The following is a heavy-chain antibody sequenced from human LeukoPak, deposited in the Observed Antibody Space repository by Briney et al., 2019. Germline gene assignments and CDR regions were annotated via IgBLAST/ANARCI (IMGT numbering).Heavy chain of an antibody. V-gene: IGHV1-18*01. CDR2: ISAYNGNA. CDR3: ARDSRITIFGVVRPPRF. CDR1: GYTFTSYG. Sequence: ASVKVSCKASGYTFTSYGISWVRQAPGQGLEWMGWISAYNGNANYAQKLQGRVTMTTDTSTSTAYMELRSLRSDDTAVCYCARDSRITIFGVVRPPRFWGQGTLVTVSS. J-gene: IGHJ4*02. D-gene: IGHD3-3*01.